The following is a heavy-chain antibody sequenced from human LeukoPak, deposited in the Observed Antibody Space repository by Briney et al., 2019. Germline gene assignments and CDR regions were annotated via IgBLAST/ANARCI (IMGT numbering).Heavy chain of an antibody. V-gene: IGHV4-4*02. CDR3: AREAFMITFGGVIRPNWFDP. CDR1: GGSISSSNW. J-gene: IGHJ5*02. CDR2: IYHSGST. Sequence: SGTLSLTCAVSGGSISSSNWWSWVRQPPGKGLEWIGEIYHSGSTNYNPSLKSRVTISVDKSKNQFSLKLSSVTAADTAVYYCAREAFMITFGGVIRPNWFDPWGQGTLVTVSS. D-gene: IGHD3-16*02.